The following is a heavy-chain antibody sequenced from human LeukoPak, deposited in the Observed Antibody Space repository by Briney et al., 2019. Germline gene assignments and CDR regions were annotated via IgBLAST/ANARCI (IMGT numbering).Heavy chain of an antibody. CDR1: GFTFSDHY. J-gene: IGHJ6*03. CDR3: ARGVCGGDCYYYYYYYYMDV. Sequence: PGGSLRLSCAASGFTFSDHYMDWVRQAPGKGLEWVGRTRNKANSYTTEYAASVKGRFTISRDDSKNSLYLQMNSLKTDDTAVYYCARGVCGGDCYYYYYYYYMDVWGKGTTVTVSS. CDR2: TRNKANSYTT. D-gene: IGHD2-21*01. V-gene: IGHV3-72*01.